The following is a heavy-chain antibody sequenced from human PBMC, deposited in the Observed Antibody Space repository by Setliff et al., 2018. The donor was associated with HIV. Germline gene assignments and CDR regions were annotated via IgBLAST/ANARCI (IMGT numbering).Heavy chain of an antibody. V-gene: IGHV1-69*10. Sequence: GASVKVSCKASGGTFSSYAISWVRQAPGQGLEWMGGIIPIFGIANYAQKFQGRVTITADKSTSTAYMELSSLRSEDTAVYYCARSSGWYQGDFDYWGQGTLVTVSS. CDR1: GGTFSSYA. CDR3: ARSSGWYQGDFDY. J-gene: IGHJ4*02. D-gene: IGHD6-19*01. CDR2: IIPIFGIA.